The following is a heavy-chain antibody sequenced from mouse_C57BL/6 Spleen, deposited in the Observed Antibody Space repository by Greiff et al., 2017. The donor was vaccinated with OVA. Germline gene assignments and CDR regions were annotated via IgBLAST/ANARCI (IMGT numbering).Heavy chain of an antibody. CDR3: ARAGWLLGLDV. CDR1: GYSITSGYY. J-gene: IGHJ1*03. D-gene: IGHD2-3*01. Sequence: EVQLQQSGPGLVKPSQSLSLTCSVTGYSITSGYYWNWIRQFPGNKLEWMGYISYDGSNNYNPSLKNRISITRDTSKNQFFLKLNSVTTEDTATYYCARAGWLLGLDVWGTGTTVTVSS. CDR2: ISYDGSN. V-gene: IGHV3-6*01.